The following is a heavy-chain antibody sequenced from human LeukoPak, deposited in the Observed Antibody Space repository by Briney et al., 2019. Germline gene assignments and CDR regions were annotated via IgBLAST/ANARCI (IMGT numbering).Heavy chain of an antibody. V-gene: IGHV1-2*06. J-gene: IGHJ4*02. D-gene: IGHD3-3*01. CDR1: GYTFTGYY. CDR3: ARDGFWRTSERVLNY. CDR2: INPNSGGT. Sequence: ASVKVSCKASGYTFTGYYMHWVRQAPGQGLEWMGRINPNSGGTNYAQKFQGRVTMTRDTSISTAYMELSRLRSDDTAVYYCARDGFWRTSERVLNYWGQGTLVTVSS.